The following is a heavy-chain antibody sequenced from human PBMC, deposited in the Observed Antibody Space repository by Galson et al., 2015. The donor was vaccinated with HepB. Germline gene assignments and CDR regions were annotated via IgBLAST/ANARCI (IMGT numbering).Heavy chain of an antibody. CDR1: GGTFSSYA. CDR2: IIPIFGTA. D-gene: IGHD2-2*01. Sequence: SVKVSCKASGGTFSSYAISWVRQAPGQGLEWTGGIIPIFGTANYAQKFQGRVTITADESTSTAYMELSSLRSEDTAVYYCARKACSSTSCAGICYYYYYMDVWGKGTAVTVSS. V-gene: IGHV1-69*13. CDR3: ARKACSSTSCAGICYYYYYMDV. J-gene: IGHJ6*03.